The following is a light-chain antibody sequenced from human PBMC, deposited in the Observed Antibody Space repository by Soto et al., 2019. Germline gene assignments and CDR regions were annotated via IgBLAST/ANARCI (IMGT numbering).Light chain of an antibody. Sequence: EIVVTQSPATLSVSPGERATLSCRASQSISGNLAWYQQKPGQTPRLLIYGASTRAAGIPARFSGSGSGTEFTLTISSLQSEDFAVYYCQQFNNWPELSFGGGTKVEIK. V-gene: IGKV3-15*01. CDR3: QQFNNWPELS. CDR2: GAS. J-gene: IGKJ4*01. CDR1: QSISGN.